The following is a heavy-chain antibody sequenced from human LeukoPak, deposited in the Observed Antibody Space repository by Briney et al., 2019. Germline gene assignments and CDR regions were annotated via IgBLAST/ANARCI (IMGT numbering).Heavy chain of an antibody. CDR2: INHSGST. J-gene: IGHJ5*02. Sequence: SETLSLTCAVYGGSFSGYYWSWIRQPPGKGLEWIGEINHSGSTNYNPSLKSRVTISVDTSKNQFSLKLSSVTAADTAVYYCARVAVLLWFGEFPDWFDPWGQGTLVTVSS. V-gene: IGHV4-34*01. CDR3: ARVAVLLWFGEFPDWFDP. CDR1: GGSFSGYY. D-gene: IGHD3-10*01.